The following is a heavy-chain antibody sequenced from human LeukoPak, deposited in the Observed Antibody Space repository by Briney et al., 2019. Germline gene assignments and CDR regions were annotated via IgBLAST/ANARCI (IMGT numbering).Heavy chain of an antibody. CDR2: IPYDGSNK. J-gene: IGHJ4*02. V-gene: IGHV3-30*18. D-gene: IGHD3-10*01. CDR3: AKVEATYGSGSYYPWVY. Sequence: GRSLRLSCAASGFTFSSYGMHWVRQAPGKGLEWVAVIPYDGSNKYYADSVKGRFTISRDNSKNTLYLQMNSLRAEDTAVYYCAKVEATYGSGSYYPWVYWGQGTLVTVSS. CDR1: GFTFSSYG.